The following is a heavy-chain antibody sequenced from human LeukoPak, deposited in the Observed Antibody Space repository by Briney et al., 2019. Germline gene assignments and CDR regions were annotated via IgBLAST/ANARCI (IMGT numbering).Heavy chain of an antibody. V-gene: IGHV3-66*01. CDR2: IYSRGST. J-gene: IGHJ4*02. CDR1: GFTVSSNY. Sequence: GGSLRLSCAASGFTVSSNYMSWVRQAPGKGLEWVSVIYSRGSTYYADSVKGRFTISRDNSKNTLYLQMNSLRAEDTAVYYCARDRANEGDFDYWGQGTLVTVSS. CDR3: ARDRANEGDFDY.